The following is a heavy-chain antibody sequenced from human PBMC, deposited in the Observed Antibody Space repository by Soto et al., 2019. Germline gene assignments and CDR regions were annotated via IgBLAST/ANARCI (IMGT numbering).Heavy chain of an antibody. CDR1: GGSFSGYY. D-gene: IGHD3-3*01. CDR3: ARAVQGLTIFGVVAFDP. Sequence: SETLSLTCAVYGGSFSGYYWSWIRQPPGKGLEWIGEINHSGSTNYNPSLKSRVTISVDTSKNQFSLKLSSVTAADTAVYYCARAVQGLTIFGVVAFDPWGQGTLVTVSS. CDR2: INHSGST. J-gene: IGHJ5*02. V-gene: IGHV4-34*01.